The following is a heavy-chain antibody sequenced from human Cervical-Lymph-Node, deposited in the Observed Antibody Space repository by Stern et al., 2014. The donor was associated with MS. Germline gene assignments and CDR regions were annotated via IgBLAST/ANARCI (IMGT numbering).Heavy chain of an antibody. CDR3: ASSWDYYYGMDV. J-gene: IGHJ6*02. V-gene: IGHV1-46*01. CDR1: GYTFTSYY. CDR2: ISPSGGST. D-gene: IGHD6-13*01. Sequence: VQLVDPGAEVKKPGASVKVSCKASGYTFTSYYMHWVPQAPGQGLEWMGIISPSGGSTSYAQKFQGRVTMTRETSTSTVYMELSSLRSEDTAVYYCASSWDYYYGMDVWGQGTTVTVSS.